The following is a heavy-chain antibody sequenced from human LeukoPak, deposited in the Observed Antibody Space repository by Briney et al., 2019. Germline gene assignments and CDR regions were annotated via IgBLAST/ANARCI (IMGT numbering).Heavy chain of an antibody. V-gene: IGHV5-51*01. CDR1: GYSFTSYW. J-gene: IGHJ4*02. CDR2: IYPGDSDT. CDR3: ARPSSSWYFDY. Sequence: GESLKISCKGSGYSFTSYWIGWVRQMPGKALEGMGNIYPGDSDTRNSPSFQGQVTFSADKSISTAFLQWSSLKASDTAMYYCARPSSSWYFDYWGQGTLVTVSS. D-gene: IGHD6-13*01.